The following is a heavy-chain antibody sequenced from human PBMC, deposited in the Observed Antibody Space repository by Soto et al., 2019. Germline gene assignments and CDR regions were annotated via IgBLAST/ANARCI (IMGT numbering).Heavy chain of an antibody. D-gene: IGHD2-21*02. CDR2: IDPSDSYT. Sequence: GESLKISCKGSGYSFTSYWISWVRQMPGKGLEWMGRIDPSDSYTNYSPSFQGHVTISADKSISTAYLQWSSLKASDTAMYYCARPVVVTAIPDYYYGMDVWGQGTTVTV. CDR3: ARPVVVTAIPDYYYGMDV. CDR1: GYSFTSYW. J-gene: IGHJ6*02. V-gene: IGHV5-10-1*01.